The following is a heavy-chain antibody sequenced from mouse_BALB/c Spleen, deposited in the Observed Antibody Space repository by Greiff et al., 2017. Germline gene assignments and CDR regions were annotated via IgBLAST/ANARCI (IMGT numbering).Heavy chain of an antibody. CDR3: ARHEGALYCYGTPWFAY. CDR1: GYTFTEYI. D-gene: IGHD1-1*01. CDR2: FYPGSGSI. Sequence: VQLQQSGAELVKPGASVKLSCKASGYTFTEYIIHWVKQRSGQGLEWIGWFYPGSGSIKYNEKFKDKATLTADKSSSTVYMELRRLTSEDSAVYFCARHEGALYCYGTPWFAYWGQGTLVTVSA. V-gene: IGHV1-62-2*01. J-gene: IGHJ3*01.